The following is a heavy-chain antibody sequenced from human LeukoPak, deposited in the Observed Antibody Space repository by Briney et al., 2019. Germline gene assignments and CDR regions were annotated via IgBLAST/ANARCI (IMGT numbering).Heavy chain of an antibody. CDR3: ARAWCGELFGAFDI. CDR2: IYTSGST. Sequence: PSETLSLTCTVSGGSISSYYWSWLRQPAGKGLEWIGRIYTSGSTNYNPSLTSRVTMSVDTSKNQFSLKLSSVTAADMAVYYCARAWCGELFGAFDIWGQGTMVTVSS. D-gene: IGHD3-10*01. J-gene: IGHJ3*02. CDR1: GGSISSYY. V-gene: IGHV4-4*07.